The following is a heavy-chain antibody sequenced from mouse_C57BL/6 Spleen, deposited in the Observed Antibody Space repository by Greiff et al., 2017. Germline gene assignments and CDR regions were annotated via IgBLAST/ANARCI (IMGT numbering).Heavy chain of an antibody. Sequence: EVKLMASGGGLVKPGGSLKLSCAASGFTFSSSTMSWVRQTPEKRLEWVATISGGGGNTDYPDSVKGRFTISRDNAKNTLYLQMSSLRSEDTALYCCARHDDYDYYFDYWGQGTTLTVSS. CDR2: ISGGGGNT. J-gene: IGHJ2*01. D-gene: IGHD2-4*01. V-gene: IGHV5-9*01. CDR1: GFTFSSST. CDR3: ARHDDYDYYFDY.